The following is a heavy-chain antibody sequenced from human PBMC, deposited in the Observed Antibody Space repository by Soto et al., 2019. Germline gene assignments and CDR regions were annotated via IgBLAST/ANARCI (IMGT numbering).Heavy chain of an antibody. CDR3: ARDKTGTTPQTIWFDP. CDR2: INPSGGST. D-gene: IGHD1-7*01. V-gene: IGHV1-46*01. CDR1: GYTFTSYY. J-gene: IGHJ5*02. Sequence: ASVKVSCKASGYTFTSYYMHWVRQAPGQGLEWMGIINPSGGSTSYAQKFQGRVTMTRDTSTSTVYMELSSLRSEDTAVYYCARDKTGTTPQTIWFDPWGQGTLVPVSS.